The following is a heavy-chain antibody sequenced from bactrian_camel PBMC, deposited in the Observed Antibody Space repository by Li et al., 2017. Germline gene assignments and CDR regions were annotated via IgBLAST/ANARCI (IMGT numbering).Heavy chain of an antibody. J-gene: IGHJ7*01. CDR2: LGDDGST. V-gene: IGHV3S53*01. Sequence: HVQLVESGGGSAQIGGSLRLSCVVSGDHQMVAWFRQAPGTTREGVAGLGDDGSTSYAEFAEGRFTISRDSAKNTLYLQMNSLKTEDSAVYYCATSGPSGSWSVRYYGSDQWGKGTQVTVS. D-gene: IGHD2*01. CDR1: GDHQMV.